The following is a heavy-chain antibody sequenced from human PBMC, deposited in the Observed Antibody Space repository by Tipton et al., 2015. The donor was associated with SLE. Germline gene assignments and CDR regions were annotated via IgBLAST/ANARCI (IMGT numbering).Heavy chain of an antibody. Sequence: LRLSCTVSGGSISRYYWSWIRQPLGKGLEWIGYIYYSGSTNYNPSLKSRVTISVDTSKNQFSLKLTSVTAADTAVYYCARRVREGCDYWGQGTLVTVSS. J-gene: IGHJ4*02. V-gene: IGHV4-59*12. CDR2: IYYSGST. CDR3: ARRVREGCDY. CDR1: GGSISRYY.